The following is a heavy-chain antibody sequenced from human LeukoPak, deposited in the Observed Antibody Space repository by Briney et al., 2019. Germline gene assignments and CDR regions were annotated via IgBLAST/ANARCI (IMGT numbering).Heavy chain of an antibody. V-gene: IGHV4-4*07. D-gene: IGHD4-17*01. CDR2: IYNSGST. CDR3: ARRRSTATGPGFDY. Sequence: SETLSLTCTVSGGSISSYYWSWIRQPAGKGLEWIGRIYNSGSTNYNPSLKSRVTMSVDTSKNQFSLKLSSVTAADTAVYYCARRRSTATGPGFDYWGQGTLVTVSS. J-gene: IGHJ4*02. CDR1: GGSISSYY.